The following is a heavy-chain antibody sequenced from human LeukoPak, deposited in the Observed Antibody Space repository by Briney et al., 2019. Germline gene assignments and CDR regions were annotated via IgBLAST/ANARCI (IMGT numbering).Heavy chain of an antibody. Sequence: SQTLSLTCAISGDSVSSNSAAWNWIRQSPSRGLEWLGRTYYRSKWYNDHAVSVKSRITINPGTSKNQFSLQLNSVTPEDTAVYYCARTYYDSSGYIPFFDYWGQGTLVTVSS. V-gene: IGHV6-1*01. CDR3: ARTYYDSSGYIPFFDY. J-gene: IGHJ4*02. CDR1: GDSVSSNSAA. CDR2: TYYRSKWYN. D-gene: IGHD3-22*01.